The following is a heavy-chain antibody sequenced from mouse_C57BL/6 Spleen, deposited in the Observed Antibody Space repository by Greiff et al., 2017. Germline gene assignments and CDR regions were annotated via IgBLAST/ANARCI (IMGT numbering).Heavy chain of an antibody. CDR2: IYPGDGDT. Sequence: QVQLQQSGPELVKPGASVKISCKASGYAFSSSWMNWVKQRPGKGLEWIGRIYPGDGDTNYNGKFKGKATLTADKSSSTAYMQLSSLTSEDSAVYFCARLVTTEGAYWGQGTLVTVSA. CDR1: GYAFSSSW. D-gene: IGHD2-3*01. V-gene: IGHV1-82*01. J-gene: IGHJ3*01. CDR3: ARLVTTEGAY.